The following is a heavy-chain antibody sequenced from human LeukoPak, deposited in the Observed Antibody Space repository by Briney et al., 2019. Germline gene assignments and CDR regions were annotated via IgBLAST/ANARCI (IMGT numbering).Heavy chain of an antibody. Sequence: PSETLSLTCTVSGGSINTYYWSWIRQPPGKGLEWIGYIYYSGTTNYNPSLKSRVTISVDTSKNQFSLKLSSVTAADTAVYYCARGGRQFYYYYYGMDVWGQGTTVTVSS. J-gene: IGHJ6*02. CDR2: IYYSGTT. V-gene: IGHV4-59*12. CDR1: GGSINTYY. CDR3: ARGGRQFYYYYYGMDV.